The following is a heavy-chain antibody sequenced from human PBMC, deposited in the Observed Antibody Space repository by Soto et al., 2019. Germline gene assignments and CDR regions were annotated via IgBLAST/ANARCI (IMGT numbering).Heavy chain of an antibody. Sequence: QVQLQESGPGLVKPSETLSLSCTVSGGSVSSGSYYWSWIRQPPGKGLEWIGYIYYSGSTNYNPSLTSRVTISVDTSKNQFSLKLSSVTAADTAVYYCARDISYGTDYWGQGTLVTVSS. CDR3: ARDISYGTDY. D-gene: IGHD5-18*01. J-gene: IGHJ4*02. V-gene: IGHV4-61*01. CDR1: GGSVSSGSYY. CDR2: IYYSGST.